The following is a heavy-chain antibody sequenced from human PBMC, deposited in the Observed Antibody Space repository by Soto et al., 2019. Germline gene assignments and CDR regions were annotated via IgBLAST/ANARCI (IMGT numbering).Heavy chain of an antibody. CDR1: GYTFTDYY. CDR3: AREGGDIVQMVYALPWY. CDR2: INPNSGAT. V-gene: IGHV1-2*02. J-gene: IGHJ4*02. Sequence: ASVKVSCKASGYTFTDYYMHWVRQAPGQGLEWMGWINPNSGATSYAQRFQGRVTMTRDTSISTAYMELSRLTSDDAAVYYCAREGGDIVQMVYALPWYWGQGTLVTVSS. D-gene: IGHD2-8*01.